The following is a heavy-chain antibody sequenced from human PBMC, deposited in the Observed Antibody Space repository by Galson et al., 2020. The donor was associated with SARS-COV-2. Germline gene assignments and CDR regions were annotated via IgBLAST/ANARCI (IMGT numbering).Heavy chain of an antibody. J-gene: IGHJ5*02. CDR2: INHSGST. Sequence: SETLSLTCAASGGSFRGYYWNWIRQPPGKGLEWIGEINHSGSTNYNPALKSRVTISVDTSKNQFSLKLSTVTAADTAVYYCARGLGITFGGARNWCDPWSQGTRVTGSS. CDR3: ARGLGITFGGARNWCDP. D-gene: IGHD3-16*01. CDR1: GGSFRGYY. V-gene: IGHV4-34*01.